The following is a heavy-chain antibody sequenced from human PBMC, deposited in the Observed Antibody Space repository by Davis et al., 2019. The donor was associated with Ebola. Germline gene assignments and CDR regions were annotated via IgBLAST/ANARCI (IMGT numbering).Heavy chain of an antibody. J-gene: IGHJ4*02. CDR2: INHSGST. V-gene: IGHV4-34*01. D-gene: IGHD3-10*01. CDR1: GGSFSGYY. CDR3: AREARRNYGSGSYYKLLDY. Sequence: PSETLSLTCAVYGGSFSGYYWSWIRQPPGKGLEWIGEINHSGSTNYNPSLKSRVTISVDTSKNQFSLKLSSVTAADTAVYYCAREARRNYGSGSYYKLLDYWGQGTLVTVSS.